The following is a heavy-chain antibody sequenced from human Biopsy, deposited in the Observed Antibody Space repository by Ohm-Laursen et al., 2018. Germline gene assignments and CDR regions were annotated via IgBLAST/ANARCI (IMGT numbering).Heavy chain of an antibody. Sequence: SDTLSLTCTVSGGSVTKYYWSWIRQPPGKGLEWIGHIYYSVMTNYNPSLQSRVSISVDTSRNQVSLTLSSVTAADTAVYYCARDSGILNYGNFKYYHYYGMDVWGQGTTVIVSS. V-gene: IGHV4-59*02. CDR2: IYYSVMT. D-gene: IGHD4-11*01. CDR1: GGSVTKYY. CDR3: ARDSGILNYGNFKYYHYYGMDV. J-gene: IGHJ6*02.